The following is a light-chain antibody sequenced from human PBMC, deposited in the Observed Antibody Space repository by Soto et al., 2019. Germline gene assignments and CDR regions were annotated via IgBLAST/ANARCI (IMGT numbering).Light chain of an antibody. Sequence: EIVLTQSPGTLSLSPGERATLSCRASESVSNNYLAWYQQKLGQAPRLLIYGASSRATGIPDRFSGSGSETDFTLTISRLEPEDFAVYYCQQYGSSRTFGQGTKVEI. CDR1: ESVSNNY. CDR2: GAS. CDR3: QQYGSSRT. V-gene: IGKV3-20*01. J-gene: IGKJ1*01.